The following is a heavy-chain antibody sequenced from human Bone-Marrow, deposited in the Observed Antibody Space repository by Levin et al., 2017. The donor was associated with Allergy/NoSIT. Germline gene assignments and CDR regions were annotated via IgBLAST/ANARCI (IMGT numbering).Heavy chain of an antibody. Sequence: PGGSLRLSCAASGFTFSSYWMHWVRQAPGKGLVWVSRIKTDGSETNYGDSVKGRFTISRDNAKNTLYLQMNVLRAEDTAVYYCARERNFKCSRTSCYVAFDIWGQGTMVTVSS. CDR1: GFTFSSYW. CDR3: ARERNFKCSRTSCYVAFDI. V-gene: IGHV3-74*01. CDR2: IKTDGSET. J-gene: IGHJ3*02. D-gene: IGHD2-2*01.